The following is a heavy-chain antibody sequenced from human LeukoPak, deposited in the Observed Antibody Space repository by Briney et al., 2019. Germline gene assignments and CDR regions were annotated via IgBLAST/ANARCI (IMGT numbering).Heavy chain of an antibody. D-gene: IGHD1-26*01. CDR1: EYTLTELS. CDR3: AADRGDYSGSYWTAFDI. V-gene: IGHV1-24*01. J-gene: IGHJ3*02. Sequence: ASVKVSCKVSEYTLTELSMHWVRQAPGKGLEWLGGFDPEDGEIIYAQKFQGRVTMSDDTSTDTASMELGSLRSDDTAVYYCAADRGDYSGSYWTAFDIWGQGTMVTVSS. CDR2: FDPEDGEI.